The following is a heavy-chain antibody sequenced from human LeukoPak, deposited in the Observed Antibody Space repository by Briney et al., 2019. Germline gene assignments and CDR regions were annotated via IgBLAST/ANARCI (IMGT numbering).Heavy chain of an antibody. J-gene: IGHJ5*02. CDR2: IYTSGST. CDR3: ARDGLWFGDVNWFDP. V-gene: IGHV4-39*07. Sequence: PSETLSLTCTVSGGSIGSSSYYWGWIRQPPGKGLEWIGRIYTSGSTNYNPSLKSRVTMSVDTSKNQFSLKLSSVTAADTAVYYCARDGLWFGDVNWFDPWGQGTLVTVSS. CDR1: GGSIGSSSYY. D-gene: IGHD3-10*01.